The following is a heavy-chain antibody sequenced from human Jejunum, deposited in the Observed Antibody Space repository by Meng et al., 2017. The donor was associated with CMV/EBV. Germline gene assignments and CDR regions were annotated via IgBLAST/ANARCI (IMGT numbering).Heavy chain of an antibody. CDR1: DFTLNGAW. V-gene: IGHV3-15*07. J-gene: IGHJ4*02. Sequence: CVASDFTLNGAWMNWVRQAPGKGLEWVGRVKSASAGGAAHAAAPVKGRFTVSRDDSRKTVHLQMDNLKIEDTAVYYCTTGWDQYFDFWGQGALVTVSS. CDR3: TTGWDQYFDF. CDR2: VKSASAGGAA. D-gene: IGHD1-26*01.